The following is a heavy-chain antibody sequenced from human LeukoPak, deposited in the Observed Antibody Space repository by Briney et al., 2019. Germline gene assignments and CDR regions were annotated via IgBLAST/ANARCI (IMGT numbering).Heavy chain of an antibody. V-gene: IGHV1-8*02. CDR2: MNPNSGNT. J-gene: IGHJ3*02. CDR1: GYTFTSYD. D-gene: IGHD3-10*01. Sequence: ASVKVSCKASGYTFTSYDINWVRQATGQGLEWMGWMNPNSGNTGYAQKFQGRVTMTRDTSTSTVYMELSSLRSEDTAVYYCARVTLTGAFDIWGQGTMVTVSS. CDR3: ARVTLTGAFDI.